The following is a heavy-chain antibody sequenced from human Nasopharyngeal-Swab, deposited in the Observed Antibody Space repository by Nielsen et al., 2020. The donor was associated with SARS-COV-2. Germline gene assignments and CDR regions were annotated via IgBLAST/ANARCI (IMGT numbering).Heavy chain of an antibody. CDR2: INPSGGSI. CDR3: ARAAKGYCSSTSCYSIPEYYYYYMDV. V-gene: IGHV1-46*01. D-gene: IGHD2-2*01. J-gene: IGHJ6*03. Sequence: WVRQAPGQGLEWMGMINPSGGSISGGTTIYAQKFRGRVTVTRDTSTSTVYMELSSLRSDDTAVYYCARAAKGYCSSTSCYSIPEYYYYYMDVWGKGTTVTVSS.